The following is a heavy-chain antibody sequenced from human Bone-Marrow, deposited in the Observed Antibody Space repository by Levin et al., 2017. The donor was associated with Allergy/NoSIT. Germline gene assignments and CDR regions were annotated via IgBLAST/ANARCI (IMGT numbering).Heavy chain of an antibody. Sequence: PGGSLRLSCAASGFTFSSYAMSWVRQAPGKGLEWVSAISGSGGSTYYADSVKGRFTISRDNSKNTLYLQMNSLRAEDTAVYYCAKGQLRFLEWPHNWFDPWGQGTLVTVSS. CDR2: ISGSGGST. J-gene: IGHJ5*02. CDR1: GFTFSSYA. D-gene: IGHD3-3*01. V-gene: IGHV3-23*01. CDR3: AKGQLRFLEWPHNWFDP.